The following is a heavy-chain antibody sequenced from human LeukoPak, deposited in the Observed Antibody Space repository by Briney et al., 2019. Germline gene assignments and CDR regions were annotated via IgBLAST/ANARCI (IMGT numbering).Heavy chain of an antibody. CDR3: ARLRSGYDYYYYYYMDV. Sequence: TGGSLRLSCAASGFTFSSYSMNWVRQAPGKGLEWVSSISSSSSYIYYADSVKGRFTISRDNAKNSLYLQIHSLRAEDTAVYYCARLRSGYDYYYYYYMDVWGKGTTVTVSS. J-gene: IGHJ6*03. V-gene: IGHV3-21*01. CDR2: ISSSSSYI. D-gene: IGHD5-12*01. CDR1: GFTFSSYS.